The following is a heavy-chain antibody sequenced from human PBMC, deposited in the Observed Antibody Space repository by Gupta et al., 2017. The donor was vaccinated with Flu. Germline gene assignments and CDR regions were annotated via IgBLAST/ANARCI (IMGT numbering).Heavy chain of an antibody. CDR2: INHSGST. CDR1: GGSFSGYY. D-gene: IGHD6-13*01. J-gene: IGHJ3*02. Sequence: VQLQQWGAGLLKPSETLSLTCAVYGGSFSGYYWIWIRQPPGKGLEWIGEINHSGSTNYNPSLKSRVTISVDTSKNQFSLKLSSVTAADTAVYYCARPSNAAGTRAFDIWGQGTMVTVSS. V-gene: IGHV4-34*01. CDR3: ARPSNAAGTRAFDI.